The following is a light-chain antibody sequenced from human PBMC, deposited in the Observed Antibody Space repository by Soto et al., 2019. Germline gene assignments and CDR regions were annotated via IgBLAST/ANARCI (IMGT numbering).Light chain of an antibody. CDR2: SNN. J-gene: IGLJ7*01. Sequence: QSVLTQPPSASGTPGQRVTISCSGSSSNIGSNTVNWYQQLPGTAPKLLIDSNNQRASGVPDRFSGSKSRTSASLAISGLQSEDEADYYCAAWDDSLNGAVFGGGTQLTVL. CDR1: SSNIGSNT. V-gene: IGLV1-44*01. CDR3: AAWDDSLNGAV.